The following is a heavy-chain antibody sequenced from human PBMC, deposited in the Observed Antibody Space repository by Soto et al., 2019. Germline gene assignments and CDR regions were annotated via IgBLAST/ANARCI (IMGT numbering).Heavy chain of an antibody. V-gene: IGHV1-69*02. J-gene: IGHJ6*03. Sequence: QVQLVQSGAEVKKPGSSVKVSCKASGGTFSSYTISWVRQAPGQGLEWMGRIIPILGIANYAQKFQGRVTITADKSPSTAYMELSSLRSEDTAVYYCARGLDDYGDYATPYYYYYMDVWGKGTTVTVSS. CDR2: IIPILGIA. CDR3: ARGLDDYGDYATPYYYYYMDV. D-gene: IGHD4-17*01. CDR1: GGTFSSYT.